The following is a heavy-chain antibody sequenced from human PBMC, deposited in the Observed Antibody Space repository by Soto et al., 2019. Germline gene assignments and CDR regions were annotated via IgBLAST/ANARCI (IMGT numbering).Heavy chain of an antibody. CDR1: VGSISSGGYY. Sequence: QVQLQESGPGLVKPSQTLSLTCTVSVGSISSGGYYWSWIRQHPGKGLEWIGYIYYSGSTYYNTYITRRFTISVDTSKNQFSLKLSSVTAADTAVYYCARVGGINWFDPWGQGTLVTVSS. D-gene: IGHD3-16*01. CDR2: IYYSGST. V-gene: IGHV4-31*03. J-gene: IGHJ5*02. CDR3: ARVGGINWFDP.